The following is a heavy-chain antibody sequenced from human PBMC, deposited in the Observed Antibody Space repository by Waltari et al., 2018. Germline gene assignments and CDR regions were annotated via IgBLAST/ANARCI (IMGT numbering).Heavy chain of an antibody. J-gene: IGHJ4*02. D-gene: IGHD5-12*01. CDR3: ARGGYSGYDFDY. Sequence: QVQLQESGPGLVKPSQTLSLTCTVSGGSISSGSYYWSWIRRPAGKGLEWIGRIYTSGSTNYNPSLKSRVTISVDTSKNQFSLKLSSVTAADTAVYYCARGGYSGYDFDYWGQGTLVTVSS. CDR1: GGSISSGSYY. CDR2: IYTSGST. V-gene: IGHV4-61*02.